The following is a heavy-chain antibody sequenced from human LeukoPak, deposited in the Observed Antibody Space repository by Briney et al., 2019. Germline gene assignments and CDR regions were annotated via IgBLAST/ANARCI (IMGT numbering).Heavy chain of an antibody. CDR2: ISSSSSYV. V-gene: IGHV3-21*01. Sequence: GGSLRLSCAASGFIFSSYSMNWVRQAPGKGLEWVSSISSSSSYVYYADSVKGRFTISRDNAKNPLYLQMNSLRAEDTAVYYCARYSLDPFDYWGQGTLVTVSS. D-gene: IGHD3-16*01. CDR1: GFIFSSYS. CDR3: ARYSLDPFDY. J-gene: IGHJ4*02.